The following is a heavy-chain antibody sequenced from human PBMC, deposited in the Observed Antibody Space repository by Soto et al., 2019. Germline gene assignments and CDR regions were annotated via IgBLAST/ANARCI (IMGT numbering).Heavy chain of an antibody. CDR3: ARSSQLYYYYIDV. J-gene: IGHJ6*03. CDR2: XXXXGXX. CDR1: GGSFSGYY. Sequence: LXXAVYGGSFSGYYWSWIRQPPGKGLEWIXXXXXXGXXXYNXXLKXXXXXXXDXXXKXXXLKLSSLTAADTAVYYCARSSQLYYYYIDVWGKGTTVTVSS. D-gene: IGHD6-6*01. V-gene: IGHV4-34*01.